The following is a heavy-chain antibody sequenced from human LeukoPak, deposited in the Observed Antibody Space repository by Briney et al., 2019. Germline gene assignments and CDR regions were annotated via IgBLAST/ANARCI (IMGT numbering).Heavy chain of an antibody. D-gene: IGHD5-18*01. CDR2: INSDGRAS. CDR3: ARDAGLWVRDS. Sequence: QPGGSLRLSCVASGVTFSSYRAYWVCHTLEKGVMWVSGINSDGRASMYADFVKGRFTISRDNAKTTVYLQMNSLRVEEPDVYYCARDAGLWVRDSWGAGTLVTVSS. V-gene: IGHV3-74*03. CDR1: GVTFSSYR. J-gene: IGHJ4*02.